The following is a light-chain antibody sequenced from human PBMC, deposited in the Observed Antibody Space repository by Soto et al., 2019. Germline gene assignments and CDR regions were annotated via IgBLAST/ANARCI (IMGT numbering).Light chain of an antibody. J-gene: IGLJ2*01. CDR2: DVT. CDR1: RSDVGGHNY. V-gene: IGLV2-11*01. Sequence: QSALTQPRSMSGSPGQSVTISCTGTRSDVGGHNYVSWYQQLPGKVPKIMIYDVTKRPSGVPDRFSGSKSGNTASLTISGLQTEDEADYYCCSYADSNTLVFGGGTKLTVL. CDR3: CSYADSNTLV.